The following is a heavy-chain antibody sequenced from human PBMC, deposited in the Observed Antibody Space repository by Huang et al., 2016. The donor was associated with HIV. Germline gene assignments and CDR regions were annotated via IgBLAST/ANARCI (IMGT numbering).Heavy chain of an antibody. CDR1: GFTFSSYW. Sequence: EVQLVESGGGLVQPGGSLRLSCAASGFTFSSYWMHWVRQAPGKGLVWVSRINSDGSSSGCADSLKGRFTISRDNAKNTLYLQMNSLRAEDTAVYYCVRDPRIQSWLNYFDYWGQGTLVSVSS. D-gene: IGHD3-22*01. CDR2: INSDGSSS. V-gene: IGHV3-74*01. J-gene: IGHJ4*02. CDR3: VRDPRIQSWLNYFDY.